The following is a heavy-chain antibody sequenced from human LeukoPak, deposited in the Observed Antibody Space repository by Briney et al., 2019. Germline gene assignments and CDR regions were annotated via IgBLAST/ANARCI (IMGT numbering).Heavy chain of an antibody. CDR3: ARQIYCSSTSCYEGDV. D-gene: IGHD2-2*01. Sequence: PSETLSLTCTVSGGSISSSSYYWGWIRQPPWKGLEWIGSIYYSGSTYYNPSLKSRVTISVDTSKNQFSLKLSSVTAADTAVYYCARQIYCSSTSCYEGDVWGKGTTVTISS. V-gene: IGHV4-39*01. CDR2: IYYSGST. CDR1: GGSISSSSYY. J-gene: IGHJ6*04.